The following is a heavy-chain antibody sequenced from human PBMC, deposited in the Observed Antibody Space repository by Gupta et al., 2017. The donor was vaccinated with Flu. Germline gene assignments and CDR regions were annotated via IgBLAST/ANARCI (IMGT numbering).Heavy chain of an antibody. CDR1: GGSFSGYY. J-gene: IGHJ4*02. CDR3: AMGSMGTHLWLNDY. CDR2: INHSGST. Sequence: VYGGSFSGYYWSWIRQPPGKGLEWIGEINHSGSTNYNPSLKSRLTISVDTPKNKISLRLNSVTAADTAVYYCAMGSMGTHLWLNDYWGQGTLVTVSS. V-gene: IGHV4-34*01. D-gene: IGHD5-18*01.